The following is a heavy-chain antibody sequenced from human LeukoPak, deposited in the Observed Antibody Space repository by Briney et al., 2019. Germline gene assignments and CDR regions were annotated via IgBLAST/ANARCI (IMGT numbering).Heavy chain of an antibody. Sequence: GASVKVSCKASGYTFTSYDINWVRQATGQGLEWMGWINPNSGGTNYAQKFQGRVTMTRDTSISTAYMELSRLRSDDTAVYYCARGGYYYDSSGYYWFDYWGQGTLVTVSS. V-gene: IGHV1-2*02. CDR1: GYTFTSYD. D-gene: IGHD3-22*01. CDR3: ARGGYYYDSSGYYWFDY. J-gene: IGHJ4*02. CDR2: INPNSGGT.